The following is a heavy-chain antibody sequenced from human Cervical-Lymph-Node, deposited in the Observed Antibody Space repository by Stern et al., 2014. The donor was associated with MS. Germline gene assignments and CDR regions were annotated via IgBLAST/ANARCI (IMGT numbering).Heavy chain of an antibody. CDR3: ARLLIGAIRYGLDV. CDR2: INTDTGNP. D-gene: IGHD4/OR15-4a*01. V-gene: IGHV7-4-1*02. Sequence: VHLVESGSDLRKPGASVNLSCRASGYSFTTYGLNWVRQAPGKGLEWMGWINTDTGNPTYAQGLTGRFVFSLDTSVSTAYLQISSIEAEDTAVYYCARLLIGAIRYGLDVWGQGTAVTVSS. J-gene: IGHJ6*02. CDR1: GYSFTTYG.